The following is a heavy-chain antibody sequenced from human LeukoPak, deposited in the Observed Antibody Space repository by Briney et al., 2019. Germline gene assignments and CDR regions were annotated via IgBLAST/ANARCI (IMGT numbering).Heavy chain of an antibody. D-gene: IGHD5-18*01. Sequence: SVKVSCKASGFSFTNFAVQWVRQARGQGLEWIGWIVVGSGNTIYVQKFQERVTITRDMSTSTAYMELSSLRSEDTAVYYCAAGYIGGAMVTNAFDIWGQGTMVTVSS. CDR1: GFSFTNFA. CDR2: IVVGSGNT. CDR3: AAGYIGGAMVTNAFDI. J-gene: IGHJ3*02. V-gene: IGHV1-58*01.